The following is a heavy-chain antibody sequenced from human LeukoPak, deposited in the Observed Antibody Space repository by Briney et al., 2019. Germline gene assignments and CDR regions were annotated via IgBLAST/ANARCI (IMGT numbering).Heavy chain of an antibody. Sequence: GGSLRLSCAASGFTFSSYWMSWVRQAPGKGLEWVANIRQDGSEKYYVDSVKGRFTISRDNAKNSLSLQMNSLRADDTAVYYCATYGVAGNFDYWGQGTLVTVSS. J-gene: IGHJ4*02. V-gene: IGHV3-7*01. D-gene: IGHD6-19*01. CDR2: IRQDGSEK. CDR1: GFTFSSYW. CDR3: ATYGVAGNFDY.